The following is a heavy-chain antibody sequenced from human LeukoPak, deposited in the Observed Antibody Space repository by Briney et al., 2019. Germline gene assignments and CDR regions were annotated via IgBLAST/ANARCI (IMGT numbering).Heavy chain of an antibody. CDR2: INPNSGGT. Sequence: ASVKVSCKASGYTFTSYYMHWVRQAPGQGLEWMGWINPNSGGTNYAQKFQGRVTMTRDTSISTAYMELSRLRSDDTAVYYCARVQAMIVVASYYFDYWGQGTLVTVSS. CDR1: GYTFTSYY. J-gene: IGHJ4*02. CDR3: ARVQAMIVVASYYFDY. D-gene: IGHD3-22*01. V-gene: IGHV1-2*02.